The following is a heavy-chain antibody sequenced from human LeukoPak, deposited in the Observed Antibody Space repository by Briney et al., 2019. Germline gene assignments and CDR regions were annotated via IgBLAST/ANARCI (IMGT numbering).Heavy chain of an antibody. CDR2: INHSGST. J-gene: IGHJ4*02. V-gene: IGHV4-34*01. CDR3: ARHPTQPGYFDY. CDR1: GGSFSGYY. Sequence: SETLSLTCAVYGGSFSGYYWSWIRQPPGKGLEWIGEINHSGSTNYNPSLKSRVTISVDKSKNQFSLKLSSVTAADTAVYYCARHPTQPGYFDYWGQGTLVTVSS.